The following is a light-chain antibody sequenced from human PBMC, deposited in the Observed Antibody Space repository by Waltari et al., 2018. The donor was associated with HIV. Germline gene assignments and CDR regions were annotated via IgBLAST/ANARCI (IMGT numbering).Light chain of an antibody. V-gene: IGLV2-23*02. CDR3: CSYASGSTFV. J-gene: IGLJ1*01. CDR2: EVS. Sequence: QSSLTQPASVSGSPGHSLTISCTGTSSYLARSDLFSWYQPHPGKAPKVMIYEVSKRPSGVSNRFSGSKSGNTASLIISGLQAEDEADYYCCSYASGSTFVFGTGTKVTVL. CDR1: SSYLARSDL.